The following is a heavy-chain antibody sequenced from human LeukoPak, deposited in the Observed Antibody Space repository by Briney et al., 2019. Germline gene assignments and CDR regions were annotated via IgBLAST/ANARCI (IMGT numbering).Heavy chain of an antibody. CDR1: GFTFSSYA. D-gene: IGHD6-19*01. J-gene: IGHJ4*02. CDR3: ARDSVAGTSLGY. Sequence: PGGSLRLSCAASGFTFSSYAMSWVRQAPGKGLEWVSVIYSGGSTYYADSVKGRFTISRDNSKNTLYLQMNSLRAEDTAVYYCARDSVAGTSLGYWGQGTLVTVSS. CDR2: IYSGGST. V-gene: IGHV3-66*01.